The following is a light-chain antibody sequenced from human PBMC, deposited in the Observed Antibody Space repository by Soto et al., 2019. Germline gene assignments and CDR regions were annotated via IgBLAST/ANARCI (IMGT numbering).Light chain of an antibody. Sequence: QSVLTQPASVSGSPGQSITISCTGGSSDVGSYNRVSWYRQYPGKAPQLMIYEVSYRPSGVPDRFSGSKSGTSASLAITGLQAEDEADYYCQSYDSSLSVVFGGGTKVTVL. J-gene: IGLJ2*01. CDR2: EVS. CDR1: SSDVGSYNR. CDR3: QSYDSSLSVV. V-gene: IGLV2-14*02.